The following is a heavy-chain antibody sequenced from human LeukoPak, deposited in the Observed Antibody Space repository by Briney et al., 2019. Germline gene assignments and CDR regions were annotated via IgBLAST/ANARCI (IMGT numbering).Heavy chain of an antibody. CDR3: AKDLVGRYSSSSRHYFDY. CDR2: ISYDGSNK. J-gene: IGHJ4*02. D-gene: IGHD6-6*01. Sequence: PGGSLRLSCAASGFTFSSYCMHWVRQAPGKGLEWVAVISYDGSNKYYAASVKVRFTISRDNSKNTLYLQMNSLRAEDTAVYYCAKDLVGRYSSSSRHYFDYWGQGPLVTVSS. V-gene: IGHV3-30*18. CDR1: GFTFSSYC.